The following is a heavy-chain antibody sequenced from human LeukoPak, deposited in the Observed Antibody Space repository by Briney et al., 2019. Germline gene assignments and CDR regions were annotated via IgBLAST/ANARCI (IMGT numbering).Heavy chain of an antibody. D-gene: IGHD2-21*02. CDR1: GFSFSRYW. V-gene: IGHV3-7*05. J-gene: IGHJ3*02. Sequence: GGSLRLSCAASGFSFSRYWMNWVRQAPGKGLEWVANIKQDGSEKFYVDSVKGRFSISRDNAKNSLYLQMNSLRAEDTAVYYCARVPAYCGGHCYTDAFDIWGQGTMVTVSS. CDR2: IKQDGSEK. CDR3: ARVPAYCGGHCYTDAFDI.